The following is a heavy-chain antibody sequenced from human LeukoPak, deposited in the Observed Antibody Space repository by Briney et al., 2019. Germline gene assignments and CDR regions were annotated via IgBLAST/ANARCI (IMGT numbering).Heavy chain of an antibody. D-gene: IGHD5-18*01. CDR2: IDGEGRNI. Sequence: GSLRLSCVASGFPFSNYRMHWVRQVPGKGLLWVARIDGEGRNIGYADSVKGRFTISRDNAKNSLYLQMNSLRDEDTAVYYCARESGGYSYGPTYMDVWGKGTTVTVSS. J-gene: IGHJ6*03. V-gene: IGHV3-74*01. CDR3: ARESGGYSYGPTYMDV. CDR1: GFPFSNYR.